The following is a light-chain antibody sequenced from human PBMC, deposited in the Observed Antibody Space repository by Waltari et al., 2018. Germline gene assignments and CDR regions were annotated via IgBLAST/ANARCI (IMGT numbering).Light chain of an antibody. CDR2: DVS. V-gene: IGLV2-23*02. CDR3: CSYAGSSTWV. Sequence: QSALTQPASVSGSPGQSITISCTGPSSDVGGYNYVSWYQQHPGKAPKLMIYDVSKRLSGVSNRFSGSKSGNTASLTISGLQAEDEADYYCCSYAGSSTWVFGGGTKLTVL. CDR1: SSDVGGYNY. J-gene: IGLJ3*02.